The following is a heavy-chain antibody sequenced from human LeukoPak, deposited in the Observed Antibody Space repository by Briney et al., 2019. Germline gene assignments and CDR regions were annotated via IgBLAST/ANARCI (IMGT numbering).Heavy chain of an antibody. J-gene: IGHJ4*02. CDR1: GFTFSSYW. CDR2: INSDGSST. CDR3: ASERPSSSWYDY. V-gene: IGHV3-74*01. Sequence: SGGSLRLSCAASGFTFSSYWMHWVRQAPGKGLVWVSRINSDGSSTSYADSVKGRFTISRDNAKNTLYLQMNSLRAEDTAVYYCASERPSSSWYDYWGQGTLVTVSS. D-gene: IGHD6-13*01.